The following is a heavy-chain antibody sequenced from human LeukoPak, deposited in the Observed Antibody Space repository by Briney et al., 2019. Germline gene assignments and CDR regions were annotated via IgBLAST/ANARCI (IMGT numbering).Heavy chain of an antibody. CDR1: GFTVISNYA. CDR2: ISAGGGST. J-gene: IGHJ1*01. D-gene: IGHD2-2*01. V-gene: IGHV3-23*01. Sequence: PGGSLRLSCADSGFTVISNYAMSWVRQAPGKGLEWVSAISAGGGSTYYADSVKGRFTLSRDSSKTTLYLQMNSLRAEDTAVYYCAKAQGYCTSTSCLLFQHWGQGTLVTVSS. CDR3: AKAQGYCTSTSCLLFQH.